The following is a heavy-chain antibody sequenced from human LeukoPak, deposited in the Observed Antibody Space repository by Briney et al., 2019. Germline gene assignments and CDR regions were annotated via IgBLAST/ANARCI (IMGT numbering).Heavy chain of an antibody. CDR1: DGSTRSYH. Sequence: SETLSLTCTVADGSTRSYHWSWSRHPPGGGLEWIGYIYYSGRTNYNPSLKRRVTMSVDTSKNHFSLKLSSVTAADTAVYYCARSAGNFDYWGQGALVTVSS. CDR3: ARSAGNFDY. J-gene: IGHJ4*02. V-gene: IGHV4-59*01. CDR2: IYYSGRT. D-gene: IGHD1-14*01.